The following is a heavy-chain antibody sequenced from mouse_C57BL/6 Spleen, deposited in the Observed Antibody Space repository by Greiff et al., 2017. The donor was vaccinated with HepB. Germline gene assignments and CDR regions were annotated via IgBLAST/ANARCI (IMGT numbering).Heavy chain of an antibody. CDR3: ASQFITTVVATRYFDV. V-gene: IGHV1-74*01. CDR1: GYTFTSYW. J-gene: IGHJ1*03. D-gene: IGHD1-1*01. CDR2: IHPSDSDT. Sequence: QVQLQQPGAELVKPGASVKVSCKASGYTFTSYWMHWVKQRPGQGLEWIGRIHPSDSDTNYNQKFKGKATLTVAKSSSTAYMQLSSLTSADSAVYYWASQFITTVVATRYFDVWGTGTTVTVSS.